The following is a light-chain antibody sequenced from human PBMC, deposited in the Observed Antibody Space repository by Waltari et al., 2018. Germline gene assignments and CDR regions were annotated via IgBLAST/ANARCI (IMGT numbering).Light chain of an antibody. J-gene: IGKJ4*01. Sequence: AIQMTQSPSSLSASVGDRVTLTCRASQVIETDLGWHQQKPGKAPNLLIHSASTLQGGVPSRFSGSGSGTDFTLTINGLQPEDFATYYCLQDYDYPLIFGGGTKVEIK. V-gene: IGKV1-6*01. CDR1: QVIETD. CDR2: SAS. CDR3: LQDYDYPLI.